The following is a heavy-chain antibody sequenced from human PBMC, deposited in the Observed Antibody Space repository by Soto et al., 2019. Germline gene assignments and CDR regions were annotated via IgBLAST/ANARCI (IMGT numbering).Heavy chain of an antibody. D-gene: IGHD3-16*01. CDR3: VCGGNFFIY. J-gene: IGHJ4*02. Sequence: EVQLVESGGGLVQPGGSLRLSCAASGFTFSTYWMTWVRQPPGKGLGWVANMDQDGSETYYVDSVRGPFTVSRDNAKNSLYLQMNSLRVEDTAVYYCVCGGNFFIYWGQGTPVTVSP. V-gene: IGHV3-7*01. CDR1: GFTFSTYW. CDR2: MDQDGSET.